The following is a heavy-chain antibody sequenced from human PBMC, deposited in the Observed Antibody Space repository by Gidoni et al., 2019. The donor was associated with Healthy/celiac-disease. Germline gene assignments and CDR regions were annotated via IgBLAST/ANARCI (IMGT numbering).Heavy chain of an antibody. V-gene: IGHV3-73*02. CDR3: TGLLWFGELEDY. D-gene: IGHD3-10*01. CDR1: GFTFSGSA. CDR2: IRSKANSYAT. J-gene: IGHJ4*02. Sequence: VQLVESGGGLVQPGGSLKLSCAPSGFTFSGSAMHWVRQASGKGLEWVGRIRSKANSYATAYAASVKGRFTISRDDSKNTAYLQMNSLKTEDTAVYYCTGLLWFGELEDYWGQGTLVTVSS.